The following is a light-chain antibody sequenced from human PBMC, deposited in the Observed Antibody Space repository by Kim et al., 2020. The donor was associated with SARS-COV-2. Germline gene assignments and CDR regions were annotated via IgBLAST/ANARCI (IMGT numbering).Light chain of an antibody. CDR3: QHYNELPLA. CDR1: QSVRDN. V-gene: IGKV3-15*01. J-gene: IGKJ4*01. CDR2: GAS. Sequence: EIRMTQSPATLSVSPGERATLSCRASQSVRDNLAWYQQRPGQAPRLLIYGASTRATGIPGRFSGSGSGTEFTLTIDSLQSEDSALYYCQHYNELPLAFGGGTKVDIK.